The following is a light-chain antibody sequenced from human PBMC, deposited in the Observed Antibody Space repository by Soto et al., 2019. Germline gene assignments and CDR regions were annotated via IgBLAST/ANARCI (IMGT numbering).Light chain of an antibody. CDR2: GAS. CDR3: QQYNNWPMLT. V-gene: IGKV3-15*01. Sequence: EIVVTQSPATLSVSPGERATLSCRASQRVSSDLAWYQQKPGQAPRLLVYGASIRATGVPARFSGSGSGTEFTLTISSLQSEDFAVYYCQQYNNWPMLTFGGGTKVEI. CDR1: QRVSSD. J-gene: IGKJ4*01.